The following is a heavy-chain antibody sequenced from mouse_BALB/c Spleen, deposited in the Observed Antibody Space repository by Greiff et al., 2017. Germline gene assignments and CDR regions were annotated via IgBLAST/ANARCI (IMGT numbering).Heavy chain of an antibody. J-gene: IGHJ3*01. CDR3: ARGGYDSWLAY. Sequence: VQLQQSGAELVRPGAFVKLSCKASGFNINDYYMYWVNQRPEQGLEWIGWIDPENGNTIYDPKFQGRASITADTSSNTAYLQLSSLTSEDTAVYYCARGGYDSWLAYWGQGTLVTVSA. D-gene: IGHD2-4*01. V-gene: IGHV14-1*02. CDR1: GFNINDYY. CDR2: IDPENGNT.